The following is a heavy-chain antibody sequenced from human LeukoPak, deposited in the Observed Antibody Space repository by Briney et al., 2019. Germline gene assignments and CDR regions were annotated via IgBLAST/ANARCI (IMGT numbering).Heavy chain of an antibody. Sequence: ASVKVSCKASGGTFSSYAISWVRQAPGQGLEWMGGIIPILGTANYAQKFQGRVTTTADESTSTAYMELSSLRSEDTAVYYCAREHHSTNEGTVAFDIWGQGTMVTVSS. J-gene: IGHJ3*02. D-gene: IGHD2-8*01. CDR3: AREHHSTNEGTVAFDI. CDR2: IIPILGTA. V-gene: IGHV1-69*13. CDR1: GGTFSSYA.